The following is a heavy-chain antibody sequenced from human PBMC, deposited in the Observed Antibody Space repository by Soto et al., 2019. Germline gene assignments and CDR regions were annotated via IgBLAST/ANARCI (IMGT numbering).Heavy chain of an antibody. CDR1: GGSISSSSYY. CDR3: ARRAESGYDDAFDI. Sequence: ASETLSLTCPVSGGSISSSSYYWGWIRQPPGKGLEWIGSIYYSGSTYYNPSLKSRVTISVDTSKNQFSLKLSSVTAADTAVYYCARRAESGYDDAFDIWGQGTMVTVSS. J-gene: IGHJ3*02. D-gene: IGHD5-12*01. CDR2: IYYSGST. V-gene: IGHV4-39*01.